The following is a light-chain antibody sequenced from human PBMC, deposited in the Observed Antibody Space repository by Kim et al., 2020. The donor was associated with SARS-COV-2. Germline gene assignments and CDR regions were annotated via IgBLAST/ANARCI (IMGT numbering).Light chain of an antibody. CDR2: DVT. V-gene: IGLV2-14*03. J-gene: IGLJ2*01. CDR1: RSDIGADDY. Sequence: QSALTQPASVSGSPGQSITISCTGTRSDIGADDYVSWYQQHPGQGPKLMIYDVTKRPSGVSNRFSGSKSGYAASLTISGLQADDEAHYYCSSYASSNTLLFGGGTK. CDR3: SSYASSNTLL.